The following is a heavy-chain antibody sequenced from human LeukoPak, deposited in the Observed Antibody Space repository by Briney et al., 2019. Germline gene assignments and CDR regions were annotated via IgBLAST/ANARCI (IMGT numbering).Heavy chain of an antibody. V-gene: IGHV3-21*06. CDR3: ARVSRGPHPYYYDSSGYMDY. Sequence: GGSLRLSCAASRFNFNSFVMGWVRQPPGKGLEGVSSISTSSGYIFYADSLKGRVTISRDNAKNSLYLQMNSLRAEDTAVYYCARVSRGPHPYYYDSSGYMDYWGQGTLVTVSS. CDR1: RFNFNSFV. J-gene: IGHJ4*02. D-gene: IGHD3-22*01. CDR2: ISTSSGYI.